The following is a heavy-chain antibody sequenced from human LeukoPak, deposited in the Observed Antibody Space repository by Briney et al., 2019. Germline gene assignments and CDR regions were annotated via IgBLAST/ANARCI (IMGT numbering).Heavy chain of an antibody. V-gene: IGHV3-30*02. D-gene: IGHD6-13*01. CDR2: IRNDGSNK. Sequence: GGSLRLSCAASGFSFSSYGMHWVRRAPGEGLEWVAFIRNDGSNKYYADSVKGRFTISRDNSKNTLYLQMNSLRAEDTAVYYCAKDLTGSSWTFDYWGQATLVTVSS. CDR3: AKDLTGSSWTFDY. CDR1: GFSFSSYG. J-gene: IGHJ4*02.